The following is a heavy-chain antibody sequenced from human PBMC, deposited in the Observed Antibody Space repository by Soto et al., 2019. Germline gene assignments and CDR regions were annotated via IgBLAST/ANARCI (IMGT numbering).Heavy chain of an antibody. CDR2: VMPIFGTA. Sequence: QVQLVQSGAEVKKPGSSVKVSCKASGGTFSSYAISWVRQAPGQGREWMGGVMPIFGTANYAQKFQGRVTMTADESTSTAYMELSSLRSEDTAVYYSPRAFRVGFWSGYSKYYYYGMDVWGQGTTVTVSS. CDR1: GGTFSSYA. CDR3: PRAFRVGFWSGYSKYYYYGMDV. J-gene: IGHJ6*02. D-gene: IGHD3-3*01. V-gene: IGHV1-69*01.